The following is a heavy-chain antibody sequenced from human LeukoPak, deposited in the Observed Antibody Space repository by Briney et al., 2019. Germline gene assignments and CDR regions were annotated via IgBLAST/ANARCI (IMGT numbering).Heavy chain of an antibody. CDR1: GFTFSSYW. CDR3: ARDHYYGSGYDWFDP. Sequence: PGGSLRLSCAASGFTFSSYWMSWVRQAPGKGLEWVANIKQDGSEKYYVDSVKGRFTISRDNAKNSLYLQTNSLRAEDTAVYYCARDHYYGSGYDWFDPWGQGTLVTVSS. J-gene: IGHJ5*02. CDR2: IKQDGSEK. V-gene: IGHV3-7*03. D-gene: IGHD3-10*01.